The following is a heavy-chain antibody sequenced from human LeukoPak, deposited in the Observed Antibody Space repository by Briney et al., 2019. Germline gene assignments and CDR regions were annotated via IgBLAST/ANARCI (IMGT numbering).Heavy chain of an antibody. Sequence: SETLSLTCAVYGGSSSGYYWSWIRQPPGKGLEWIGEINHSGSTNYNPSLKSRVTISVDTSKNQFSLKLSSVTAADTAVYYCARAPVGYDYGDFYPDYWGQGTLVTVSS. CDR3: ARAPVGYDYGDFYPDY. V-gene: IGHV4-34*01. CDR2: INHSGST. CDR1: GGSSSGYY. J-gene: IGHJ4*02. D-gene: IGHD4-17*01.